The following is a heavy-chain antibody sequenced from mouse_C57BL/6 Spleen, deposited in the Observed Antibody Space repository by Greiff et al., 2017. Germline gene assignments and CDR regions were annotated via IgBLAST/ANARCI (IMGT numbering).Heavy chain of an antibody. Sequence: EVKLMESGGGLVKPGGSLKLSCAASGFTFSSYTMSWVRQTPEQRLEWVATISGGGGNTYYPDSVKGRFTISRDNAKNTLYLQMSSLRSEDTALYYCARYESRFAYWGQGTLVTVSA. V-gene: IGHV5-9*01. CDR1: GFTFSSYT. CDR3: ARYESRFAY. D-gene: IGHD2-12*01. J-gene: IGHJ3*01. CDR2: ISGGGGNT.